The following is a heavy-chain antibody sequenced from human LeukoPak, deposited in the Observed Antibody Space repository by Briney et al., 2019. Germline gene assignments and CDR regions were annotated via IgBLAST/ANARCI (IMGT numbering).Heavy chain of an antibody. CDR1: GYSFTSYW. Sequence: GESLKISCKGSGYSFTSYWIGWVRQMPGKGLEWMGIIYPGDSGTRYSPSFQGQVTISADKSISTAYLQWSSLKASDTAMYYCARVVVVPAAMGGGNWFDPWGQGTLVTVSS. CDR2: IYPGDSGT. D-gene: IGHD2-2*01. J-gene: IGHJ5*02. CDR3: ARVVVVPAAMGGGNWFDP. V-gene: IGHV5-51*01.